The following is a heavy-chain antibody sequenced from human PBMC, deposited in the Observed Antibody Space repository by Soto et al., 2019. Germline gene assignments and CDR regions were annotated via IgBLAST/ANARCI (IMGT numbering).Heavy chain of an antibody. V-gene: IGHV3-30*18. CDR3: AKGRGEMNWANYYGLDV. D-gene: IGHD7-27*01. J-gene: IGHJ6*02. Sequence: PGGSLRLSCAASGFTFPRFGMYWVRQAPGKGLEWVALITYEGSQIYYADAVKGRFTISRDNGDNTLSLQMDNLRTEDTATYFCAKGRGEMNWANYYGLDVWGQGTTVTVSS. CDR2: ITYEGSQI. CDR1: GFTFPRFG.